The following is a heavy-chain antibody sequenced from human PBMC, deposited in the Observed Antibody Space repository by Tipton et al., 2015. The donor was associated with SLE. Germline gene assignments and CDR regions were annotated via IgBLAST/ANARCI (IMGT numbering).Heavy chain of an antibody. CDR2: IKQDGSEK. D-gene: IGHD2/OR15-2a*01. Sequence: SLRLSCEASTFTFSVYWMSWVRQAPGKGLEWVASIKQDGSEKNYVDSVKGRFTISRDNAKNSLYLQMNSLRADDTAAYYCATCNFFFAYWAREPWSPSP. J-gene: IGHJ4*02. V-gene: IGHV3-7*01. CDR3: ATCNFFFAY. CDR1: TFTFSVYW.